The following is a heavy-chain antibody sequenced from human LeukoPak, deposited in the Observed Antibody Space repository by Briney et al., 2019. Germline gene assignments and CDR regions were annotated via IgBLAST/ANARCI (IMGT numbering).Heavy chain of an antibody. J-gene: IGHJ4*02. CDR3: ARGHDYGGNPLGVGSFDY. D-gene: IGHD4-23*01. CDR2: IYYSGST. Sequence: SETLSLTCTVSGGSISSYYWSWIRQPPGKGLEWIGYIYYSGSTNYNPSLKSRVTISVDTSKNQFSLKLSSVTAADTAVYYCARGHDYGGNPLGVGSFDYWGQGTLVTVSS. V-gene: IGHV4-59*12. CDR1: GGSISSYY.